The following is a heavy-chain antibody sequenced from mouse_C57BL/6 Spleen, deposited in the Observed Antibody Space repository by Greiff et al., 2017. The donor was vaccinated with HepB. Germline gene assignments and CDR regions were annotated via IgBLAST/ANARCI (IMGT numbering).Heavy chain of an antibody. V-gene: IGHV5-6*01. CDR2: ISSGGSYT. CDR3: ARHPSRGYFDV. Sequence: EVQVVESGGDLVKPGGSLKLSCAASGFTFSSYGMSWVRQTPDKRLEWVATISSGGSYTYYPDSVKGRFTISRDNAKNTLYLQMSSLKSEDTAMYYCARHPSRGYFDVWGTGTTVTVSS. J-gene: IGHJ1*03. CDR1: GFTFSSYG.